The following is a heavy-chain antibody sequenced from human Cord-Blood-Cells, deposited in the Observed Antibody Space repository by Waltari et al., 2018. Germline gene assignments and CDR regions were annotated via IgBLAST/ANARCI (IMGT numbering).Heavy chain of an antibody. CDR1: GYTFTGYY. CDR3: ACNPYSSSWYFAFDI. V-gene: IGHV1-2*02. D-gene: IGHD6-13*01. J-gene: IGHJ3*02. Sequence: QVQLVQSGAEVKKPGASVKVSCKASGYTFTGYYMHWVRQAPGQGLEWMGWINPNSGGTNYAQKFQGRVTMTRETSISTAYMELSRLRSDDTAVYYCACNPYSSSWYFAFDIWGQGTMVTVSS. CDR2: INPNSGGT.